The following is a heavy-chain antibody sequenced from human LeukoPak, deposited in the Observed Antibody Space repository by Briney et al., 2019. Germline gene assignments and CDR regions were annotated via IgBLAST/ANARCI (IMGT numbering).Heavy chain of an antibody. V-gene: IGHV3-74*01. CDR1: GFTFSTYW. CDR2: INSDGSTA. J-gene: IGHJ4*02. CDR3: APEGGSSYDY. Sequence: GGSLRLSCAASGFTFSTYWMHWVRQVPGKGLVWVSRINSDGSTADYADAVKGRFTISRDNAKNTLYLEMNSLRAEDTALYYCAPEGGSSYDYWGQGTLVTVSS. D-gene: IGHD5-18*01.